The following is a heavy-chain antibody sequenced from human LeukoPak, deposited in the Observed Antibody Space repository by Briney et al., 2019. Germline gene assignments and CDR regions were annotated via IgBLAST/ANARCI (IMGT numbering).Heavy chain of an antibody. CDR2: ISGNGGGT. Sequence: GGSLRLSCAASGFTLSKYAMSGVRQALGKGLEWVSAISGNGGGTYYADSVKGRFTISRDKSQNTLYLQMKSLRAEDTAVYYCAKGTKVIIVYNHFDYWGPGTLVTVSS. D-gene: IGHD2-8*01. J-gene: IGHJ4*02. V-gene: IGHV3-23*01. CDR3: AKGTKVIIVYNHFDY. CDR1: GFTLSKYA.